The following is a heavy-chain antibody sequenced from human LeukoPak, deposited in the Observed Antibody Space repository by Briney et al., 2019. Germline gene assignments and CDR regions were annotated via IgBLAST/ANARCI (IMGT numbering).Heavy chain of an antibody. J-gene: IGHJ5*02. V-gene: IGHV4-30-4*01. CDR3: ARPYYYDSRIDP. D-gene: IGHD3-22*01. CDR2: MYYSGST. CDR1: GGSISSGDYY. Sequence: SQTLSLTCTVSGGSISSGDYYWSWIRQPPGKGLEWIAFMYYSGSTYYNPSLKSRVTMSADASKNQLSLKLSSVTAADTAVYYCARPYYYDSRIDPWGQGILVTVSS.